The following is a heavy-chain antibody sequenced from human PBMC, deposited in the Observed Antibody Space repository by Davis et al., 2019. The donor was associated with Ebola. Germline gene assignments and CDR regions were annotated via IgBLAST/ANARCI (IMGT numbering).Heavy chain of an antibody. CDR3: TTPGGQDSGYDVFDI. CDR2: INPNDGKT. V-gene: IGHV1-46*03. CDR1: GYTFTNYY. D-gene: IGHD5-12*01. J-gene: IGHJ3*02. Sequence: ASVTVSCKASGYTFTNYYMHWVRQAPGQGLEGMGMINPNDGKTIYAQKFQGRVTVTRDTSTSTVYMDLSSLRSEDTALYYCTTPGGQDSGYDVFDIWGHGTMVTVSS.